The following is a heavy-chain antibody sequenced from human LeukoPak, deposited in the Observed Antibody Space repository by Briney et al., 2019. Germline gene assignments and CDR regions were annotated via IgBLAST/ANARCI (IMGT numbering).Heavy chain of an antibody. CDR1: GGTFSGHA. CDR3: AGGDPFNYYMDV. J-gene: IGHJ6*03. V-gene: IGHV1-69*05. D-gene: IGHD4-17*01. Sequence: SVKVSCKASGGTFSGHAISWVRQAPGQGLEWMGGTIPIFGATNYTQRFQGRITITTDESTTTAYLELTSLRFEDTAVYFCAGGDPFNYYMDVWGKGTSVTVFS. CDR2: TIPIFGAT.